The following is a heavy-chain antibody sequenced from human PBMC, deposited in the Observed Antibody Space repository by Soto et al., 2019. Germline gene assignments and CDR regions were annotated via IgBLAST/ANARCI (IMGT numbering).Heavy chain of an antibody. V-gene: IGHV4-4*08. J-gene: IGHJ5*02. CDR2: ISSSGYT. CDR3: ASLHGARFDP. Sequence: SETLSLTCTVSGGSISTNYWIWIRQPPGKGLEWIGYISSSGYTNYNASLKSRITISIDTSKNQFSLKPTSVTAADTAVYYCASLHGARFDPWGQGTLVTVSS. D-gene: IGHD4-17*01. CDR1: GGSISTNY.